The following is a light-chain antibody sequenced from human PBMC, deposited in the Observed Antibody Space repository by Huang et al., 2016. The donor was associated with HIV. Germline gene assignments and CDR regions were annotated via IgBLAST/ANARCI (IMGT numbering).Light chain of an antibody. Sequence: EIVMTQSPATLSVSPGERATLSCRARQSVSSNLAWYQQKPGQAPRLLIYGASTRATCIPARFSGSGSGTDFTLTITSLQSEDFAVYYCQQYNNWPPEETFGPGTKVDFK. CDR3: QQYNNWPPEET. CDR1: QSVSSN. J-gene: IGKJ3*01. CDR2: GAS. V-gene: IGKV3-15*01.